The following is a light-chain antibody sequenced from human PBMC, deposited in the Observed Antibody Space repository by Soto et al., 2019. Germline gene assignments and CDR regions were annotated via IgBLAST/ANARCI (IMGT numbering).Light chain of an antibody. V-gene: IGKV3-20*01. CDR3: QQYGSAPFT. J-gene: IGKJ3*01. Sequence: EIVVTQSPGTLSLSPGERATLSCRASQSFASSHLAWYRQKPGQTPRLLIYDASSRATGIPDRISGIGSGTDFTLTISILETDDFAVYYCQQYGSAPFTFGPGTKVDIK. CDR2: DAS. CDR1: QSFASSH.